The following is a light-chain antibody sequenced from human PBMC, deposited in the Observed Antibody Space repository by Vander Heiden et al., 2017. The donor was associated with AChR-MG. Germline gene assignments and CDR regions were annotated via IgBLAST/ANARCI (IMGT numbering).Light chain of an antibody. V-gene: IGLV2-8*01. Sequence: QSALTPPPPASGSPGQSVTISCTGTSSDVGGYNYVSWYQQHPGKAPKLIIYEVTKRPSGVPDRFSGSKSGNTASLTVSGLQAEDEADYYCSSYAGSNNFVFGGGTKLTVL. CDR2: EVT. CDR3: SSYAGSNNFV. J-gene: IGLJ2*01. CDR1: SSDVGGYNY.